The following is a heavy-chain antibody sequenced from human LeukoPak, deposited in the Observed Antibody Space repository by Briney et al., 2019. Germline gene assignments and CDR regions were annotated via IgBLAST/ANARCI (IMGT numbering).Heavy chain of an antibody. Sequence: PGGSLRLACAASGLTFSRYWMSWVRQAPGKGLEWVANIKPDGREKYYVDSVKGRFTISRDNAKNSLYLQMNSLRAEDTALYYCAKDLLQWRNLPSYGMDVWGQGTTVTVSS. J-gene: IGHJ6*02. V-gene: IGHV3-7*03. CDR2: IKPDGREK. D-gene: IGHD6-19*01. CDR1: GLTFSRYW. CDR3: AKDLLQWRNLPSYGMDV.